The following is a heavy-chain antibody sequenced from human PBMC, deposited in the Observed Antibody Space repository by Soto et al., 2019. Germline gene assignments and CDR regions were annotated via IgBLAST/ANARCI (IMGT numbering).Heavy chain of an antibody. V-gene: IGHV4-31*03. D-gene: IGHD6-19*01. Sequence: QVQLQESGPGLVKPSQTLSLTCTVSGGSINTVSYYWSWIRQHPGKGLEWIGYIYYSGSTYYNPSLKSRVTISVDTSKNQFSLKLKFVTAAETAVYYCARDGRLASLGDYWGQGTLVTVSS. CDR3: ARDGRLASLGDY. J-gene: IGHJ4*02. CDR1: GGSINTVSYY. CDR2: IYYSGST.